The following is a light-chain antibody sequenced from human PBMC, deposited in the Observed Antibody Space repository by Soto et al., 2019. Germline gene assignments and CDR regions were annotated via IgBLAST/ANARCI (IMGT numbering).Light chain of an antibody. Sequence: DTVMTQSPATLSVSPGERATVSCTASQSLSSNLAWYQQKPGQAPRLLIIGASERVTGIPARFSGSGSGTEFTISISSLPSDDFAVYYSQQYNTWPWTFGQGTKLEIQ. CDR1: QSLSSN. CDR3: QQYNTWPWT. CDR2: GAS. V-gene: IGKV3-15*01. J-gene: IGKJ1*01.